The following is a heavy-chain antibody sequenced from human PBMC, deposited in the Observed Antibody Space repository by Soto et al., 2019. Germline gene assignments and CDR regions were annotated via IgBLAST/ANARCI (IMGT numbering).Heavy chain of an antibody. CDR3: ARGSTVTSGGRWFDP. J-gene: IGHJ5*02. V-gene: IGHV3-21*01. CDR1: GFTFRSYS. Sequence: GGSLRLSCAASGFTFRSYSMNWVRQAPGQGLEWVSSISSSSTSIYYADSLKGRFTISRDNAKNSLFLQMNSLRAEDTAVYYCARGSTVTSGGRWFDPWGRGTLVTVSS. CDR2: ISSSSTSI. D-gene: IGHD4-4*01.